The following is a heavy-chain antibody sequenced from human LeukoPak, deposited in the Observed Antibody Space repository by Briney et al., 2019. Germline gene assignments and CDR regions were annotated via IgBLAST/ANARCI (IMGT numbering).Heavy chain of an antibody. CDR2: IYYNGIT. V-gene: IGHV4-39*01. Sequence: SETLSLTCSVSGGIITSTIHYRAWIRQPPAQALEGYASIYYNGITYYNASLESRVTMSVDTSRNQFSLRLSSVSAADTSVYYCARQPTVKRGAVASNFDYWGQGTLVTVSS. CDR1: GGIITSTIHY. D-gene: IGHD6-19*01. CDR3: ARQPTVKRGAVASNFDY. J-gene: IGHJ4*02.